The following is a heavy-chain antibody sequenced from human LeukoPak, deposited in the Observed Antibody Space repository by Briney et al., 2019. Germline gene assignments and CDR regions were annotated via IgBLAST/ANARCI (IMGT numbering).Heavy chain of an antibody. Sequence: PGGSLRLSCAASGFTFSSYGMHWVRQAPGKGLEWVAFIRYDGSNKYYADSVRGRFTISRDNSKNTLYLQMSSLRAEDAGVYYCAKAPVTTCSGTFCYPFDYWGQGTLVTVSS. CDR2: IRYDGSNK. CDR1: GFTFSSYG. J-gene: IGHJ4*02. V-gene: IGHV3-30*02. D-gene: IGHD2-15*01. CDR3: AKAPVTTCSGTFCYPFDY.